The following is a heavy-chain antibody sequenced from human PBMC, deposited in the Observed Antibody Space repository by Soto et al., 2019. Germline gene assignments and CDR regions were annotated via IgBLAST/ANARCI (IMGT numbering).Heavy chain of an antibody. CDR1: GGSISSGGYY. CDR3: ARVDSYYYGMDV. Sequence: QVQLQESGPGLVKPSQTLSLTCTVSGGSISSGGYYWSWIRQHPGKGLEWIGYINYSGSTYYNPSLTSRVTISVDTSQHQFSLKLSSVTAADPAVYYCARVDSYYYGMDVWGQGTTVTVSS. J-gene: IGHJ6*02. V-gene: IGHV4-31*03. CDR2: INYSGST. D-gene: IGHD3-22*01.